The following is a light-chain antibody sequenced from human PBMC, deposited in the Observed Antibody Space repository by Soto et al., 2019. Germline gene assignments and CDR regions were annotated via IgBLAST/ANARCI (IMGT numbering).Light chain of an antibody. CDR1: QSVSSSY. V-gene: IGKV3-20*01. J-gene: IGKJ1*01. CDR2: GAS. Sequence: LTQSRATVAVAQGERATLSCRASQSVSSSYLAWYQQKPGQAPRLLIYGASSRATGIPDRFSGSGSGTDFTLTLSRLQPDDFAVYYCQQYGSSPTFGQGTKVDIK. CDR3: QQYGSSPT.